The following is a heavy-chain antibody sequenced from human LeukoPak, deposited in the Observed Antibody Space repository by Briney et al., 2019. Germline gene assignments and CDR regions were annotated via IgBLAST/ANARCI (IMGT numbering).Heavy chain of an antibody. D-gene: IGHD2-21*02. J-gene: IGHJ4*02. CDR2: ISISSSYK. CDR1: GFTFSDYY. V-gene: IGHV3-11*05. CDR3: ARVICGGDCYWPTYFDY. Sequence: GGSLRLSCAASGFTFSDYYMSWIRQAPGKGLEWVSYISISSSYKNYADSVKGRFTISRDNAKNSLYLQMNSLRAEDTAVYYCARVICGGDCYWPTYFDYWGQGTLVTVSS.